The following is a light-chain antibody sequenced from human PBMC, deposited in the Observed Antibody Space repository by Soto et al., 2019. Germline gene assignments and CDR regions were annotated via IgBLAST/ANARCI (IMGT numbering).Light chain of an antibody. Sequence: AIQLTQSPSSLSASVGDRVTITCRASQGISSALAWYQQKPGKAPKLLIYDASSLDSGVPSRFSGIGSGTDFTLTISSLQPEDCSTYYCQQFNSYPLTVGGGTKVEIK. CDR3: QQFNSYPLT. CDR1: QGISSA. V-gene: IGKV1-13*02. J-gene: IGKJ4*01. CDR2: DAS.